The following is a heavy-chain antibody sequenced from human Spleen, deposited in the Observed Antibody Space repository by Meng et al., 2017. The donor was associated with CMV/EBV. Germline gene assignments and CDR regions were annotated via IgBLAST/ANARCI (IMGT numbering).Heavy chain of an antibody. CDR1: EFTFSSYS. D-gene: IGHD2-2*01. Sequence: GESLKISCAASEFTFSSYSMNWVRQAPGKGLEWVSYISSSSSARYYADSVKGRFTISRDNAKNSLYLQMNSLRAEDTAVYYCARGKDCSSASCLYYYYGVDVWGQGTTVTVSS. V-gene: IGHV3-48*04. J-gene: IGHJ6*02. CDR3: ARGKDCSSASCLYYYYGVDV. CDR2: ISSSSSAR.